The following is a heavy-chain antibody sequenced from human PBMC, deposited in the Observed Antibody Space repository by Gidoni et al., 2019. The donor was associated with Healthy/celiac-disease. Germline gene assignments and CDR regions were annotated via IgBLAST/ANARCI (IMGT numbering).Heavy chain of an antibody. Sequence: QVQLVESGGGVVQPGRSLSLSSAASGLPFSSYARHWVRQAPGKGLEWVAVISYDGSNKYYADSVKGRFTISRDNSKNTLYLQMNSLRAEDTAVYYCAREYIDYGDLGERFDYWGQGTLVTVSS. V-gene: IGHV3-30*01. J-gene: IGHJ4*02. CDR2: ISYDGSNK. D-gene: IGHD4-17*01. CDR1: GLPFSSYA. CDR3: AREYIDYGDLGERFDY.